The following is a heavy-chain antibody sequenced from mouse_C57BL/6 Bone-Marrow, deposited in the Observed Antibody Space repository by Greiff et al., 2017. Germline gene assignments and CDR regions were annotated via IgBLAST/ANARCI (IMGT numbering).Heavy chain of an antibody. CDR2: IYPGDGDT. CDR3: ARRKGTGTFDY. CDR1: GYAFSSSW. V-gene: IGHV1-82*01. J-gene: IGHJ2*01. Sequence: VQLQQSGPELVKPGASVKISCKASGYAFSSSWMNWVKQRPGKGLEWIGRIYPGDGDTNYNGKFKGKATLTADKSSSTAYMQLSSLTSEDAAVYFCARRKGTGTFDYWGQGTTLTVSS. D-gene: IGHD4-1*01.